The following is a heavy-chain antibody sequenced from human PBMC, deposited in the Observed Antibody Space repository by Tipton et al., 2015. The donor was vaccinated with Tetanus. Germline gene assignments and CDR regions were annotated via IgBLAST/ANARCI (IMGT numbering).Heavy chain of an antibody. CDR2: VRSDGSNT. CDR3: TTFLPPTVTADAFDV. J-gene: IGHJ3*01. V-gene: IGHV3-74*01. Sequence: GSLRLSCAASGFTSRTYWMNWIRQAPGKGLAWVSRVRSDGSNTIYADSVKGRFTISRDTAKNTLYLQMNSLRAEDTAIYYCTTFLPPTVTADAFDVWGQGTMVTVSS. D-gene: IGHD4-17*01. CDR1: GFTSRTYW.